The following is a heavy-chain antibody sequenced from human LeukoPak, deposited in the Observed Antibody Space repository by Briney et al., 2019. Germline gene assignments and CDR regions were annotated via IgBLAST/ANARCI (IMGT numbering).Heavy chain of an antibody. V-gene: IGHV3-21*01. CDR1: GFTFSNYS. CDR3: AKTNYGDYEYYFDY. J-gene: IGHJ4*02. D-gene: IGHD4-17*01. Sequence: GGSLRLSCTASGFTFSNYSMSWVRQAPGKGLEWVSSISSSSSYIYYADSVKGRFTISRDNAKNSLYLQVNSLRAEDTAVYYCAKTNYGDYEYYFDYWGQGTLVTVSS. CDR2: ISSSSSYI.